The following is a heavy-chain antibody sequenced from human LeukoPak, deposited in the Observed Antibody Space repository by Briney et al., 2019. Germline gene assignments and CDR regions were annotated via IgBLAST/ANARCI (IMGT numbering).Heavy chain of an antibody. D-gene: IGHD3-22*01. CDR3: ARGRHYYDSSGYYYIY. J-gene: IGHJ4*02. V-gene: IGHV1-2*04. Sequence: ASVKVSCKASGYTFTGYYMHWVRQAPGQGLEWMGWINPNSGGTNYAQKFQGWVTMTRDTSISAAYMELSRLRSDDTAVYYCARGRHYYDSSGYYYIYWGQGTLVTVSS. CDR2: INPNSGGT. CDR1: GYTFTGYY.